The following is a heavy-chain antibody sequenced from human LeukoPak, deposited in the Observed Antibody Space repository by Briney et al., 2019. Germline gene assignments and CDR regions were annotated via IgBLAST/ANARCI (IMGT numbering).Heavy chain of an antibody. V-gene: IGHV1-8*03. D-gene: IGHD3-10*01. J-gene: IGHJ4*02. CDR2: MNPNSGNT. CDR3: ATGTMGLTFDY. CDR1: GYTFTRYD. Sequence: GASVKVSCKASGYTFTRYDINWVRQATGQGLEWMGWMNPNSGNTGYAQKFQGRVTITRNTSISTAYMELSSLRSEDTAVYYCATGTMGLTFDYWGQGTLVTVSS.